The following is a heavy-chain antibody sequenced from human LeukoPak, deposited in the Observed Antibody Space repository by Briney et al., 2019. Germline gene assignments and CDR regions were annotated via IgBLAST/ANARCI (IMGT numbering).Heavy chain of an antibody. V-gene: IGHV4-59*08. J-gene: IGHJ4*02. D-gene: IGHD6-19*01. Sequence: SETLSLTCTVSGASISSFDWTWIRQPPGKGLEWIGYISSSGSTKYNPSLQSRVTISVDTSKSQFSLKLSSVTAADTAVYYCARHVTYRYSSGWLDYWGQGTLVTVSS. CDR1: GASISSFD. CDR2: ISSSGST. CDR3: ARHVTYRYSSGWLDY.